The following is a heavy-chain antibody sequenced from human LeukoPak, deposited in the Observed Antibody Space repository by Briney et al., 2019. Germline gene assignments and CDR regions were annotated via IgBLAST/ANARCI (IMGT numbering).Heavy chain of an antibody. J-gene: IGHJ4*02. CDR1: GFTFSSFW. V-gene: IGHV3-48*04. CDR2: ISSSGSTI. CDR3: ARGGWFGEFPFDY. Sequence: PGGSLRLSCAASGFTFSSFWMSWVRQAPGKGLEWVSYISSSGSTIYYADSVKGRFTISRDNAKHSLYLQMNSLRAEDTAVYYCARGGWFGEFPFDYWGQGTLVTVSS. D-gene: IGHD3-10*01.